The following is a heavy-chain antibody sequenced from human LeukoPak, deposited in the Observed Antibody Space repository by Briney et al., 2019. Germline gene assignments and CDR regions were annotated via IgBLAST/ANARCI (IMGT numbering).Heavy chain of an antibody. V-gene: IGHV3-33*01. CDR2: IWYDGSNK. Sequence: PGESLRLSCAASGFTFSSYGMHWVRQAPGKGLEWAAVIWYDGSNKYYADSVKGRFTISRDNSKNTLYLQMNSLRAEDTAVYYCARTMRPILTGYYSLDYWGQGTLVTVSS. J-gene: IGHJ4*02. CDR1: GFTFSSYG. CDR3: ARTMRPILTGYYSLDY. D-gene: IGHD3-9*01.